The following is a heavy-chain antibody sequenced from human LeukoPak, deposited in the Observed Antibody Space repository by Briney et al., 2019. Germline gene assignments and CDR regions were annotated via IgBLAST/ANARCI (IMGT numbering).Heavy chain of an antibody. V-gene: IGHV3-74*01. D-gene: IGHD4-23*01. Sequence: GGSLRLSCAASGFTFSSYWMNWVRQAPGKGLVWVSRIASVGSSTTYADSVKGRFSISRDNAKNTLYLQMNSLRVEDTAVYYCARGRPHGNDYWGQGTLVTVSS. CDR3: ARGRPHGNDY. CDR1: GFTFSSYW. CDR2: IASVGSST. J-gene: IGHJ4*02.